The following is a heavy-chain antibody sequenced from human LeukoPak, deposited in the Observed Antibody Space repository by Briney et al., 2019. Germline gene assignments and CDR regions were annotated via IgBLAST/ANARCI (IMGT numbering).Heavy chain of an antibody. V-gene: IGHV4-4*07. D-gene: IGHD5-12*01. Sequence: SETLSLTCTVSGGSISSYYWSWIRQPAGKGLEWIGRIYTSGSTNYNPSLKSRVTMSVDTSKNQFSLKLSSVTAADTAVCYCARDGYNLGGQRAFDIWGQGTMVTVSS. CDR3: ARDGYNLGGQRAFDI. CDR1: GGSISSYY. J-gene: IGHJ3*02. CDR2: IYTSGST.